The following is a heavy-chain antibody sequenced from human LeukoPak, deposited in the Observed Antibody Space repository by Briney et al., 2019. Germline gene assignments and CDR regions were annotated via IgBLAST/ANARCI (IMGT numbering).Heavy chain of an antibody. CDR1: SGSFSGYY. CDR3: ARDTVVVPAEPGQNWFDP. J-gene: IGHJ5*02. V-gene: IGHV4-34*01. CDR2: INHSGST. Sequence: SETLSLTCAVYSGSFSGYYWSWIRQPPGKGLEWIGEINHSGSTNYNPSLKSRVTISVDTSKNQFSLKLSSVTAADTAVYYCARDTVVVPAEPGQNWFDPWGQGTLVTVSS. D-gene: IGHD2-2*01.